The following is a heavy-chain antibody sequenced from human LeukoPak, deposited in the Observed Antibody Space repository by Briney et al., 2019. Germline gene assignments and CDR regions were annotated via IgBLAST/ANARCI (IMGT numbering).Heavy chain of an antibody. J-gene: IGHJ4*02. CDR3: VREDTPATANY. CDR2: ISGSGDIT. Sequence: GGSLRLSCAASGFNFANHAMSWVRQTPGKGLEWVSAISGSGDITYYADSVTGRFTISRDNSKDTLFLQMHSLRPGDTAVYYCVREDTPATANYWGQGTLVTISS. D-gene: IGHD2-21*02. V-gene: IGHV3-23*01. CDR1: GFNFANHA.